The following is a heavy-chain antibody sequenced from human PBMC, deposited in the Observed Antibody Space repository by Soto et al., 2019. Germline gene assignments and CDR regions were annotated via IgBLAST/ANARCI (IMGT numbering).Heavy chain of an antibody. D-gene: IGHD5-12*01. CDR1: GFTFSSYG. V-gene: IGHV3-33*01. J-gene: IGHJ6*02. CDR3: ARDGLVATIFQGGYYYYGMDV. CDR2: IWYDGSNK. Sequence: PGGSLRLSCAASGFTFSSYGMHWVRQAPGKGLEWVAVIWYDGSNKYYADSVKGRFTISRDNSKNTLYLQMNSLRAEDTAVYYCARDGLVATIFQGGYYYYGMDVWGQGTTVTVSS.